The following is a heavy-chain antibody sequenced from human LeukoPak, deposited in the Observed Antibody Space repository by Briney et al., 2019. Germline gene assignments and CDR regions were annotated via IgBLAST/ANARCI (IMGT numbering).Heavy chain of an antibody. V-gene: IGHV1-69*04. CDR1: GGTFSSYA. CDR2: IIPTLGIA. CDR3: ASGLAVAGDAFDI. Sequence: SVKVSCKASGGTFSSYAISWVRQAPGQGLEWMGRIIPTLGIANYAQKFQGRVTMTTDTSTSTAYMELRSLRSDDTAVYYCASGLAVAGDAFDIWGQGTMVTVSS. D-gene: IGHD6-19*01. J-gene: IGHJ3*02.